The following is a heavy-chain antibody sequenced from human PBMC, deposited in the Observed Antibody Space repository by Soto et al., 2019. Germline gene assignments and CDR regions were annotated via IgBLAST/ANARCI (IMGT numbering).Heavy chain of an antibody. CDR3: ARGRTGTTREGY. D-gene: IGHD1-1*01. V-gene: IGHV3-21*01. J-gene: IGHJ4*02. CDR2: ISSSGSYI. Sequence: GGSLRLSCAASGLTLSIYSMNWVRQAPGKGLEWVSSISSSGSYIYYADSVRGRFTISRDDARNSVYLQMDSLRAEDTAVYYCARGRTGTTREGYWGQGTLVTVSS. CDR1: GLTLSIYS.